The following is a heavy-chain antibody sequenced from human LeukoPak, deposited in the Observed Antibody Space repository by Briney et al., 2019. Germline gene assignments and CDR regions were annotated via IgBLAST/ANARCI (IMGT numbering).Heavy chain of an antibody. CDR2: INPNSGGT. J-gene: IGHJ4*02. Sequence: GATVKVSCKASGYTFTGYYMHWVRQAPGQGLEWMGWINPNSGGTNYAQKFQGRVTMTRDTSISTAYMELSRLRSDDTAVYYCARAPIHSSGHYYFHYWGQGTLVTVSS. V-gene: IGHV1-2*02. CDR3: ARAPIHSSGHYYFHY. D-gene: IGHD3-22*01. CDR1: GYTFTGYY.